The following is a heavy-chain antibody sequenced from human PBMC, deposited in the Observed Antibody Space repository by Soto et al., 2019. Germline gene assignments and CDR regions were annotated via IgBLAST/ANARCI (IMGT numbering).Heavy chain of an antibody. CDR1: GFTFDDYT. CDR2: ISWDGGST. CDR3: AKPLGTTSNWYFDL. D-gene: IGHD4-17*01. J-gene: IGHJ2*01. Sequence: GGSLRLSCAASGFTFDDYTMHWVRQAPGKGLEWVSLISWDGGSTYYADSVKGRFTISRDNSKNSLYLQMNSLRTEDTALYYCAKPLGTTSNWYFDLWGRGTLVTVSS. V-gene: IGHV3-43*01.